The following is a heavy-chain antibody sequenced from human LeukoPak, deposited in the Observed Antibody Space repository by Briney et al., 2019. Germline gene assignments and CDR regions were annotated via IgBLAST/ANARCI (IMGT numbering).Heavy chain of an antibody. CDR2: IYYSGST. CDR3: AREPSRDGYNLNAFDI. D-gene: IGHD5-24*01. V-gene: IGHV4-31*03. CDR1: GGSISSGGYY. Sequence: PSETLSLTCTVSGGSISSGGYYWSWIRQHPGKGLEWIGYIYYSGSTYYNPSLKSRVTISVDTSKNQFSLKLSSVTAADTAEYYCAREPSRDGYNLNAFDIWGQGTMVTVSS. J-gene: IGHJ3*02.